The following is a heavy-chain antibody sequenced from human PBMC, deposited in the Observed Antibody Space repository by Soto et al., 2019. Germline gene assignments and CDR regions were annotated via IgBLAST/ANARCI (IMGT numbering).Heavy chain of an antibody. J-gene: IGHJ6*02. CDR3: AADSGGERYYDFWSGYYPYYYGMDA. V-gene: IGHV1-58*01. D-gene: IGHD3-3*01. Sequence: SVKVSCKASGFTFTSSAVQWVRQARGQRLEWIGWIVVGSGNTNYAQKFQERVTITRDMSTSTAYMELSSLRSEDTAVYYCAADSGGERYYDFWSGYYPYYYGMDAWGQGTTVTVSS. CDR2: IVVGSGNT. CDR1: GFTFTSSA.